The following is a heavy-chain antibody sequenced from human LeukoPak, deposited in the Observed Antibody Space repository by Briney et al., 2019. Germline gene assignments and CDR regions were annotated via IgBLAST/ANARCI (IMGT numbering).Heavy chain of an antibody. V-gene: IGHV3-23*01. Sequence: PGGSLRLSCAASGFTFSSYAMSWIRQAPGKGLEWVSAISGSGGSTYYADSVKGRFTISRDNSKNTLYLQMNSLRAEDTAVYYCAKDCSSTSCPFDYWGQGTLVTVSS. CDR1: GFTFSSYA. CDR2: ISGSGGST. D-gene: IGHD2-2*01. CDR3: AKDCSSTSCPFDY. J-gene: IGHJ4*02.